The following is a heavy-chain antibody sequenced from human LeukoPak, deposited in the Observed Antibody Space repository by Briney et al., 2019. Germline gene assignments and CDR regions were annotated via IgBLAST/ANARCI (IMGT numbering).Heavy chain of an antibody. CDR3: ARDREVAATALTTDYYYMDV. Sequence: GASVKVSCKASGYTFTGYYMHWVRQAPGQGLEWMGWINPNTGGTNSAQKFQGRVTMTRDTSISTAYMELSRLRSDDTAVFYCARDREVAATALTTDYYYMDVWGRGTTVTVSS. V-gene: IGHV1-2*02. D-gene: IGHD2-15*01. J-gene: IGHJ6*03. CDR2: INPNTGGT. CDR1: GYTFTGYY.